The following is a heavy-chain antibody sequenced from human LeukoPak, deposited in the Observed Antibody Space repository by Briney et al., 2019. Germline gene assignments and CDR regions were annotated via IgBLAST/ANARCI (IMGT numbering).Heavy chain of an antibody. D-gene: IGHD3-9*01. CDR3: ARDRGSYDILTGYRGGVDY. Sequence: PGGSLRLSCAASGFTFSTYAVNWVRQAPGKGLEWVSYISSSGSTIYYADSVKGRFTISRDNAKNSLYLQMNSLRAEDTAVYYCARDRGSYDILTGYRGGVDYWGQGTLVTVSS. CDR1: GFTFSTYA. CDR2: ISSSGSTI. J-gene: IGHJ4*02. V-gene: IGHV3-48*04.